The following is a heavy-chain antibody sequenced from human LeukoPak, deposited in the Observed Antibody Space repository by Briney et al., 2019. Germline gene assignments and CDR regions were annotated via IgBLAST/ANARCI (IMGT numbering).Heavy chain of an antibody. CDR2: ISGSGGST. Sequence: GGSLRLSCAASGFTFSSYAMSWVRQAPGKGLEWVSAISGSGGSTYYADSVKGRFTISRDNSKNTLYLQMNSLRAEDTAVYYCAKVLVDSSGGALDYWGQGTLVTVSS. J-gene: IGHJ4*02. CDR1: GFTFSSYA. CDR3: AKVLVDSSGGALDY. V-gene: IGHV3-23*01. D-gene: IGHD3-22*01.